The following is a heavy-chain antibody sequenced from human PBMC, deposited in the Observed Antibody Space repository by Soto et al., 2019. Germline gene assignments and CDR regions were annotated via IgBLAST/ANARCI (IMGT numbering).Heavy chain of an antibody. J-gene: IGHJ3*02. CDR1: GFTFSDYY. CDR2: ISSSGSTI. D-gene: IGHD1-20*01. CDR3: ARDPYNWNENSEGGDI. V-gene: IGHV3-11*01. Sequence: SLKISCAASGFTFSDYYMSWIRQAPGKGLEWVSYISSSGSTIYYADSVKGRFTISRDNAKNSLYLQMNSLRAEDTAVYYCARDPYNWNENSEGGDIWGQGTMVTVSS.